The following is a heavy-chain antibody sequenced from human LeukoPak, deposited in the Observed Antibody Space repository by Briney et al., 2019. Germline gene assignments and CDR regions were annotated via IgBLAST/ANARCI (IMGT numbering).Heavy chain of an antibody. CDR3: AKYRWGSTAAGGMDV. Sequence: GGSLRPSCAASGLTFSSFVMSWVRQAPGEGLEWVSAISGTGGATYNADSVKGRFTISRDNSKNTLYLQMNSLRAGDTAVYYCAKYRWGSTAAGGMDVWGQGTTVTVSS. D-gene: IGHD6-13*01. V-gene: IGHV3-23*01. J-gene: IGHJ6*02. CDR2: ISGTGGAT. CDR1: GLTFSSFV.